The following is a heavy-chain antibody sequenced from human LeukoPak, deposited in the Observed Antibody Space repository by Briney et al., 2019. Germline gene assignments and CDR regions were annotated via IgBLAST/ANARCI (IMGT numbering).Heavy chain of an antibody. CDR1: GYTFTGYY. CDR2: INPNSGGA. Sequence: GASVKVSCKASGYTFTGYYMHWVRPAPGQGLDWMGWINPNSGGANYAQKFQGRVTMTRDTSISTAYMELSRLRSDDTAVYYCARDRVVRNYYDSSDYYYYMDVWGKGTTVTISS. CDR3: ARDRVVRNYYDSSDYYYYMDV. J-gene: IGHJ6*03. V-gene: IGHV1-2*02. D-gene: IGHD3-22*01.